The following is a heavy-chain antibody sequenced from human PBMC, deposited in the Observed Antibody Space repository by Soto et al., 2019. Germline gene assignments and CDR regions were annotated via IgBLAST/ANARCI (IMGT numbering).Heavy chain of an antibody. Sequence: QVQLVESGGGVVQPGRSLRLSCAASGFTFSSYGMQWVRQAPGKGLEWVTVISYDGKVAYYADSVKGRFTISRDNSKNTLYLQMNSLRTEDTAMYYCAKEGPITNWYFDYWGQATLVTVSS. V-gene: IGHV3-30*18. CDR2: ISYDGKVA. J-gene: IGHJ4*02. CDR1: GFTFSSYG. D-gene: IGHD1-1*01. CDR3: AKEGPITNWYFDY.